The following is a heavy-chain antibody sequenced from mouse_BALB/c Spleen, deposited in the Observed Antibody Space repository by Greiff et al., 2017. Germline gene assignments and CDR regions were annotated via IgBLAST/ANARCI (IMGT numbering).Heavy chain of an antibody. CDR3: ARNGNSAYYFDY. J-gene: IGHJ2*01. Sequence: VQLEESGAGLVQPGGSLKLSCAASGFTFTSYGMHWVRQPPEKGLEWVAYISSGSSTIYYADTVKGRFTISKDNPKNTLFLQMTSLTSEDTAMYYCARNGNSAYYFDYWGQGTTLTVSS. CDR1: GFTFTSYG. V-gene: IGHV5-17*02. D-gene: IGHD2-1*01. CDR2: ISSGSSTI.